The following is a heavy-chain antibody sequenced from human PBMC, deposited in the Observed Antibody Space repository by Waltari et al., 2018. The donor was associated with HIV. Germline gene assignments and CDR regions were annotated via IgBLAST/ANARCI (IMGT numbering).Heavy chain of an antibody. CDR2: VSHDGTT. CDR3: ASAFYDFWSGYYNAGYYFTN. CDR1: GGSFTGHY. J-gene: IGHJ4*02. D-gene: IGHD3-3*01. V-gene: IGHV4-34*01. Sequence: QVQLQQWGAGLLKPSETLSLTCAVYGGSFTGHYWTWIRQPPGKEPEWIGEVSHDGTTHYNPSLSSRVTMSVDTSKKQFSLKLTSVTAADTAVYYCASAFYDFWSGYYNAGYYFTNWGRGTLVTVSS.